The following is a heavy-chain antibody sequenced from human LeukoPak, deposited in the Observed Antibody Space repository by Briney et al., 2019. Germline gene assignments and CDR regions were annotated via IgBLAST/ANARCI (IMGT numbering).Heavy chain of an antibody. V-gene: IGHV3-30*02. Sequence: PGGSLRLSCAASGFTFSSYGMHWVRQAPGKGLEWVAFIRYDGSNKYYADSVKGRFTISRDNSKNTLYLQMNSLRAEDTAVYYCASGLVVTADYWGQGTLVTVSS. D-gene: IGHD2-21*02. J-gene: IGHJ4*02. CDR2: IRYDGSNK. CDR1: GFTFSSYG. CDR3: ASGLVVTADY.